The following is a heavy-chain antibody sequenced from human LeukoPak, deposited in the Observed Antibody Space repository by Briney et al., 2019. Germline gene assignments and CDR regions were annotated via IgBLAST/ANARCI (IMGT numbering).Heavy chain of an antibody. CDR3: ARGYCSSPSCQSSAPEVRYFDL. CDR1: GGSISSGGYY. V-gene: IGHV4-31*03. CDR2: IYYSGST. J-gene: IGHJ2*01. D-gene: IGHD2-2*01. Sequence: PSETLSLTCTVSGGSISSGGYYWSWIRQHPGKGLEWIGYIYYSGSTYYNPSLKSRVTISVDTSKNQFSLKLSSVTAADTAVYYCARGYCSSPSCQSSAPEVRYFDLWGRGTLVTVSS.